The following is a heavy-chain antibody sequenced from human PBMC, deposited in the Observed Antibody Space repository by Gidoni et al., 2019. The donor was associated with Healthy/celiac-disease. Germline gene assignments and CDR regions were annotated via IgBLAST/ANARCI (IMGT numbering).Heavy chain of an antibody. D-gene: IGHD3-10*01. CDR3: ARDTNRITMVRGVYYFDY. V-gene: IGHV1-69*01. J-gene: IGHJ4*02. CDR1: GGTFSSYA. Sequence: QVQLVQSGAEVKKPGSSVKVSCKASGGTFSSYAISWVRQAPGQGLEWMGGIIPIFGTANYAQKFQGRVTITADESTSTAYMELSSLRSEDTAVYYCARDTNRITMVRGVYYFDYWGQGTLVTVSS. CDR2: IIPIFGTA.